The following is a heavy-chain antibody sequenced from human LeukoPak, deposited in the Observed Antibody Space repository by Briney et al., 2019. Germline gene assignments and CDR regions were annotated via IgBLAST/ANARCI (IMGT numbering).Heavy chain of an antibody. CDR2: IKEDDSAK. CDR3: ARAVDVADY. V-gene: IGHV3-7*01. J-gene: IGHJ4*02. Sequence: GGSLRLSCVGSGFIFNHHWMSWVRQAPGKGLDWVANIKEDDSAKFYADSVRGRFTISRDNAKNSVYLQMNNLRVEDTAVYYCARAVDVADYWGRGTLVTVSS. D-gene: IGHD3-16*01. CDR1: GFIFNHHW.